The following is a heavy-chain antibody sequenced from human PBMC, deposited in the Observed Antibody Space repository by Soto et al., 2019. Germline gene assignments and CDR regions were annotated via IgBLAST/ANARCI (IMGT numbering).Heavy chain of an antibody. D-gene: IGHD2-15*01. CDR2: VSIGGST. Sequence: DVQLLESGGGLVQPDGSLILSCAASGFTFSSYAMGWVRQGPGKGLEWVAVVSIGGSTHYADSVRGRFTISRDNSKNTLSLQMNSLTAEDTAVYFCAKRRGAGGHFDYWGQGALVTVSS. J-gene: IGHJ4*02. V-gene: IGHV3-23*01. CDR1: GFTFSSYA. CDR3: AKRRGAGGHFDY.